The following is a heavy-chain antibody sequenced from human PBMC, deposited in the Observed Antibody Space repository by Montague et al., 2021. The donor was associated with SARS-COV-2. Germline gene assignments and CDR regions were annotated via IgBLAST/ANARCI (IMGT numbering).Heavy chain of an antibody. V-gene: IGHV3-48*04. CDR1: GFTFSRHS. CDR2: IHRDSSSI. J-gene: IGHJ4*02. CDR3: ASVESDWSSHWFDF. D-gene: IGHD3-9*01. Sequence: SLRLSCAASGFTFSRHSMNWVRQAPGKGLEWISYIHRDSSSILYADSVKGRFTISREDGKNSLFLQMNSLRADDTAVYYCASVESDWSSHWFDFWGQGTLVTVSS.